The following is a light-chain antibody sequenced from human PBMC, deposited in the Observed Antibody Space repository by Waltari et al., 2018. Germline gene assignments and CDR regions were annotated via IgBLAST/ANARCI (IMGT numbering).Light chain of an antibody. Sequence: QSALTQPASVSGSPGQSITISCTGTSSDVGGYNFVSWYQQYPDKAPKLMIFDVSNRTSGVSSRFSGSKSCNTASLTISGLQAEDEADYYCSSYTSSTTLYVFGTGTKVTVL. CDR3: SSYTSSTTLYV. CDR1: SSDVGGYNF. CDR2: DVS. J-gene: IGLJ1*01. V-gene: IGLV2-14*03.